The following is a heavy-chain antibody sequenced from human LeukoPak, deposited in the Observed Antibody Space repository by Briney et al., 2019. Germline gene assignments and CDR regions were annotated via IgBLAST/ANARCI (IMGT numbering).Heavy chain of an antibody. CDR1: GDTFSSYA. D-gene: IGHD3-10*01. CDR3: AADDYSAGSYFLYFFDY. V-gene: IGHV1-69*04. CDR2: IIPFFNIS. Sequence: SVKVSCKTSGDTFSSYAISWVRQAPGQGLEWMGRIIPFFNISNYAQNFEDKVTIKADRSTSTVYMELTSLTFEDTAIYFCAADDYSAGSYFLYFFDYWGQGTLITVSS. J-gene: IGHJ4*02.